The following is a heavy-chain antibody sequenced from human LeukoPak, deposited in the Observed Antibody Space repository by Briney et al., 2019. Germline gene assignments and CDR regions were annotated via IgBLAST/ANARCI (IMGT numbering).Heavy chain of an antibody. CDR1: GYTFTSYG. CDR2: ISAYNGNT. V-gene: IGHV1-18*01. J-gene: IGHJ6*03. Sequence: GASVTVSCKASGYTFTSYGISWVRQAPGQGLEWMGWISAYNGNTNYAQKLQGRVTMTTDTSTSTAYMELRSLRSDDTAVYYCARRLDSSSWGYYYYMDVWGKGTTATVSS. CDR3: ARRLDSSSWGYYYYMDV. D-gene: IGHD6-13*01.